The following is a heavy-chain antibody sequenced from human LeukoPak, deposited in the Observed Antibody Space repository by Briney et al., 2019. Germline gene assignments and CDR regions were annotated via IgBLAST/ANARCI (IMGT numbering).Heavy chain of an antibody. CDR2: INHSGST. Sequence: SETLSLTCAVSGGSISSSNWWSWVRQPPGKGLEWIGEINHSGSTNYNPSLKSRVAISVDTSKNQFSLKLSSVTAADTAVYYCARVKSHYYKPRPFDYWGQGTLVTVSS. V-gene: IGHV4-4*02. CDR1: GGSISSSNW. J-gene: IGHJ4*02. CDR3: ARVKSHYYKPRPFDY. D-gene: IGHD3-10*01.